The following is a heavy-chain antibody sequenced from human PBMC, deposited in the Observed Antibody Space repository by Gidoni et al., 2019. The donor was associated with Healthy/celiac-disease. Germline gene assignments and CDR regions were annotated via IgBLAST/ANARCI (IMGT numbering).Heavy chain of an antibody. J-gene: IGHJ4*02. CDR2: ISSSSSYT. Sequence: QVQLVESGGGLVKPGGSLRLSCAASGFTFSDYYMSWIRQAPGKGLEWVSYISSSSSYTNYADAVKGRFTISRDNAKNSLYLQMNSLRAEDTAVYYCARGGSRQQLVDYWGQGTLVTVSS. D-gene: IGHD6-13*01. CDR3: ARGGSRQQLVDY. V-gene: IGHV3-11*06. CDR1: GFTFSDYY.